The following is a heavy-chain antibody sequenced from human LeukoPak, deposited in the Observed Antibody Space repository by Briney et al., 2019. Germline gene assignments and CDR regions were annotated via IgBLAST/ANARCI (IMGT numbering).Heavy chain of an antibody. J-gene: IGHJ5*02. Sequence: GGSLRLSCAASGFTFSSYSMNWVRQAPGKGLEWVSSISSSSSYIYYADSVKGRFTISRDNAKNSLYLQMNSLRAEDTAVYYCARKFGWTGNWFDPWGQGTLVIVSS. D-gene: IGHD3-10*01. CDR2: ISSSSSYI. CDR1: GFTFSSYS. V-gene: IGHV3-21*01. CDR3: ARKFGWTGNWFDP.